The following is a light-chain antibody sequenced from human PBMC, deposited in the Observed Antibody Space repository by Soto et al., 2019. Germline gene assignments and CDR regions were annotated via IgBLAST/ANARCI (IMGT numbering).Light chain of an antibody. V-gene: IGLV2-14*01. CDR3: SSYTSRNTLV. CDR2: EVS. Sequence: SVLTQPASVSGSPGQSITISCTGTSSDVGGYNYVSWYQQHPGKAPKLMIYEVSNRPSGVSNRFSGSKSGNTASLTISGLQAEDEADYYCSSYTSRNTLVFGTGTKVTVL. CDR1: SSDVGGYNY. J-gene: IGLJ1*01.